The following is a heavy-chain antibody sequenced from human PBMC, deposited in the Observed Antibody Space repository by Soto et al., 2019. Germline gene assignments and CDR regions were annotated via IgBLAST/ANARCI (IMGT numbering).Heavy chain of an antibody. V-gene: IGHV3-23*01. J-gene: IGHJ4*02. D-gene: IGHD4-17*01. CDR3: AKVFEKVRYGDFGY. CDR2: ISGSGGST. CDR1: GFTFSSYA. Sequence: AGSMKLACAASGFTFSSYAMGWVRQAPGKGLEWVSTISGSGGSTYYADSVKGRFTISRDNSKNTLYLQMNSLRAEDTAVYYCAKVFEKVRYGDFGYWGQGTLVTVSS.